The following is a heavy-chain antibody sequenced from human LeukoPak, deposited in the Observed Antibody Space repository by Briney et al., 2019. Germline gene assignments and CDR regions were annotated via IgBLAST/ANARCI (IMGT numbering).Heavy chain of an antibody. Sequence: ASVKVSCKASGGTFSSYAISWVRQAPGQGLEWMGRIIPIVGRANYAQKYQGRVTITADKSTSTAYMELSSLRSEDTAVFYCAAGFGYYYDSSGFQLDYWGQGTLVTVSS. CDR1: GGTFSSYA. CDR2: IIPIVGRA. CDR3: AAGFGYYYDSSGFQLDY. V-gene: IGHV1-69*04. D-gene: IGHD3-22*01. J-gene: IGHJ4*02.